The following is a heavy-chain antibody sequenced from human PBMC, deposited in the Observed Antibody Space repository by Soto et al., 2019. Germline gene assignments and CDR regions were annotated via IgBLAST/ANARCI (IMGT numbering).Heavy chain of an antibody. D-gene: IGHD3-10*01. CDR2: ISGSGGST. J-gene: IGHJ4*02. CDR1: GFTFSSYA. CDR3: AKARADYYGSGSPIDY. V-gene: IGHV3-23*01. Sequence: EVQLLESGGGLVQPGGSLRLSCAASGFTFSSYAMSWVRQAPGKGLEWVSAISGSGGSTYYADSVKGRFTISRDNSKNTWARQMNSRRAEDTAVYYCAKARADYYGSGSPIDYWGQGTLVTVSS.